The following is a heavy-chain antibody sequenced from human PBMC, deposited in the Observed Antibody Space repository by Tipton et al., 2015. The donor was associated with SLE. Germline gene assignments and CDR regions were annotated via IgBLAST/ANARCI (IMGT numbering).Heavy chain of an antibody. D-gene: IGHD5-18*01. J-gene: IGHJ6*02. CDR3: ARERYSLDTAMVTGHYYYYGMDV. CDR1: GGSISSYY. Sequence: TLSLTCNVSGGSISSYYWSWTRQPAGKGLEWIGRIYTSGSTNYNPSLKSRVTISVDTSKNQFSLKLSSVTAADTAVYYCARERYSLDTAMVTGHYYYYGMDVWGQGTTVTVSS. V-gene: IGHV4-4*07. CDR2: IYTSGST.